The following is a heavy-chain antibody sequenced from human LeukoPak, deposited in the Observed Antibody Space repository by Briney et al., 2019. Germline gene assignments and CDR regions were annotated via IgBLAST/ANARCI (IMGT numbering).Heavy chain of an antibody. CDR3: TRNFEVGSYYAPYYFDY. V-gene: IGHV3-73*01. J-gene: IGHJ4*02. CDR1: GFTFSGSA. D-gene: IGHD1-26*01. Sequence: GGSLKLSCAASGFTFSGSAMHWVRQASGKGLEWVGRIRSKANSYATAYAASVKGRFTISRDDSKNTAYLQMNSLKTEDTAVYYCTRNFEVGSYYAPYYFDYWGQGTLVTVSS. CDR2: IRSKANSYAT.